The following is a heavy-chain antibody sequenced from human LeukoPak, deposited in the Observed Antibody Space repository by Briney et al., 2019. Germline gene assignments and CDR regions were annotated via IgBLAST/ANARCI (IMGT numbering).Heavy chain of an antibody. CDR3: ARQQPNGGNSAWDP. D-gene: IGHD4-23*01. V-gene: IGHV1-18*01. Sequence: ASVKVSCKASGYTFTSYGISWVRQAPGQGLEWMGWTSAYNGNTNYAQKLQGRVTMTTDTSTSTAYMELRSLRSDDTAVYYCARQQPNGGNSAWDPWGQGTLVTVSS. J-gene: IGHJ5*02. CDR1: GYTFTSYG. CDR2: TSAYNGNT.